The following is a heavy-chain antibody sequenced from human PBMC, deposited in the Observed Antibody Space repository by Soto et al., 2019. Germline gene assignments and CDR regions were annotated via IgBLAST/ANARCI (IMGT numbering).Heavy chain of an antibody. V-gene: IGHV1-18*04. J-gene: IGHJ5*02. CDR1: GSTFTSYA. CDR2: ISTYNGNT. CDR3: ARVVGGIPVAGSWNWFDP. Sequence: DSVKVSCKASGSTFTSYALSWVRHAPGQGLEWMGWISTYNGNTNYAQNLQGRVTMTTDISTNTAYMELRSLRSDDTAVYYCARVVGGIPVAGSWNWFDPWGQGTLVTVSS. D-gene: IGHD6-19*01.